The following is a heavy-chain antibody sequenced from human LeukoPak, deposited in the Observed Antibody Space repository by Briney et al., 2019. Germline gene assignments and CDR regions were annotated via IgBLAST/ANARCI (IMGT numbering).Heavy chain of an antibody. D-gene: IGHD6-13*01. CDR3: ARGITPGIAAAGTGGNWFDP. CDR1: GFTFSSYA. J-gene: IGHJ5*02. Sequence: GGSLRLSCAASGFTFSSYAMSWVRQAPGKGLEWVSAISGSGGSTYYADSVKGRFTISRDNSKNTLYLQMNSLRAEDTALYHCARGITPGIAAAGTGGNWFDPWGQGTLVTVSS. V-gene: IGHV3-23*01. CDR2: ISGSGGST.